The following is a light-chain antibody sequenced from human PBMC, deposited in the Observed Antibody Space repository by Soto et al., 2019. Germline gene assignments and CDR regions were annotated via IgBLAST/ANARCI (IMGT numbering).Light chain of an antibody. J-gene: IGKJ1*01. V-gene: IGKV1-5*01. CDR1: QSISSW. CDR2: DAS. CDR3: EQYNSYWT. Sequence: SASAVSSKIRDRVTITCRASQSISSWLAWYQQKPGKAPKLLIYDASSLESGVPSRFSGSGSGTEFTLTISSLQPDDFATYYCEQYNSYWTSGEGTK.